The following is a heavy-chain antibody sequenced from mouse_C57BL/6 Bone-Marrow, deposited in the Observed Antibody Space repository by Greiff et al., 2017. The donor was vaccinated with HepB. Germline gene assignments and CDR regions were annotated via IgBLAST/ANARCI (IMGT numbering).Heavy chain of an antibody. CDR1: GFTFSSYA. CDR3: ARDFMCAPVPVYWYFDV. V-gene: IGHV5-4*01. D-gene: IGHD1-1*01. CDR2: ISDGGSYT. J-gene: IGHJ1*03. Sequence: EVKLMESGGGLVKPGGSLKLSCAASGFTFSSYAMSWVRQTPEKRLEWVATISDGGSYTYYPDNVKGRFTISRDNAKNNLYLQMSHLKSEDTAMYYCARDFMCAPVPVYWYFDVWGTGTTVTVSS.